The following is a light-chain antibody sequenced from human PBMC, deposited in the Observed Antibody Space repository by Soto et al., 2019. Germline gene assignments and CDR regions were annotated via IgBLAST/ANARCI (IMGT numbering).Light chain of an antibody. CDR2: DAS. CDR1: QSVSSY. CDR3: QQRSSGPPT. Sequence: EIVLTQSPATLSLSPGERATLSCRASQSVSSYLAWYQQKPGQAPRLHIYDASNRATGIQARFSGSGSGTDFNLTISSLEPEDFAVDYGQQRSSGPPTFGQGPKLEIK. V-gene: IGKV3-11*01. J-gene: IGKJ2*01.